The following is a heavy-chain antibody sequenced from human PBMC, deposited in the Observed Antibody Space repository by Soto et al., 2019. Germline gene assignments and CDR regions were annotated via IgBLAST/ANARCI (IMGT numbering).Heavy chain of an antibody. CDR3: ARLAGITMVRGVIILNWFDP. V-gene: IGHV1-18*04. CDR1: GYTFTSYG. J-gene: IGHJ5*02. CDR2: ISAYNGNT. Sequence: SVKVSCKASGYTFTSYGISWVRQAPGQGLEWMGWISAYNGNTNYAQKLQGRVTMTTDTSTSTAYMELRSLRSDDTAVYYCARLAGITMVRGVIILNWFDPWGQGTLVTVSS. D-gene: IGHD3-10*01.